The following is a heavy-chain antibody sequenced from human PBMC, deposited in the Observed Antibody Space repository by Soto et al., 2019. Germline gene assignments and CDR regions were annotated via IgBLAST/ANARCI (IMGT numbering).Heavy chain of an antibody. J-gene: IGHJ5*01. D-gene: IGHD1-26*01. CDR2: TYYRSKWST. V-gene: IGHV6-1*01. Sequence: SQTLSLTCAISGGSVSSKSAAWNWIRQSPSRGLEWLGRTYYRSKWSTDYAVSVKSRITINPDTSKNQFSLHLNSVTPEDTAVYYCTRALSGSYDSWGQGTLVTVSS. CDR3: TRALSGSYDS. CDR1: GGSVSSKSAA.